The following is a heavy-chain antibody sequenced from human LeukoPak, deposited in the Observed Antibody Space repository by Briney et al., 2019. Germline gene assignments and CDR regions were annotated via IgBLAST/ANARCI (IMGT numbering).Heavy chain of an antibody. Sequence: GGSLRLSCAASGFSFDDYTIHWVRQAPGKGLEWVSLISWDGGNTYYADSVKGRFTVSKDNSKNSVYLQMNSLRTEDTALYYCAKDASGWYEYFDYWGQGTLVTVS. CDR3: AKDASGWYEYFDY. J-gene: IGHJ4*02. CDR1: GFSFDDYT. CDR2: ISWDGGNT. D-gene: IGHD6-19*01. V-gene: IGHV3-43*01.